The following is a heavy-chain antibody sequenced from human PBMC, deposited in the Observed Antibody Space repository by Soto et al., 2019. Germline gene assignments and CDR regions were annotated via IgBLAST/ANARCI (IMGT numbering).Heavy chain of an antibody. CDR1: GGTFSSYA. CDR3: ARGVFGVVTGGDAFDI. D-gene: IGHD3-3*01. Sequence: QVQQVQSGAEVKKPGSSVKVSCKASGGTFSSYAISWVRQAPGQGLEWMGGIIPIFGTANYAQKFQGRVTITADESTSTAYMELSSLRSEDTAVYYCARGVFGVVTGGDAFDIWGQGTMVTVSS. V-gene: IGHV1-69*12. CDR2: IIPIFGTA. J-gene: IGHJ3*02.